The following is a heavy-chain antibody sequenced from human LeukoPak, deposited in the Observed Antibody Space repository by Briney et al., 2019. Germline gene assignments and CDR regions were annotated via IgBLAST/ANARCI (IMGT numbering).Heavy chain of an antibody. D-gene: IGHD3-3*01. CDR1: GFTFSSYS. V-gene: IGHV3-21*04. CDR2: ISSSSSYI. CDR3: ARTNHDFWSGYYKGEFDY. J-gene: IGHJ4*02. Sequence: GGSLRLSCAASGFTFSSYSMNWVRQAPGKGLEWVSSISSSSSYIYYADSVKGRFTISRDNAKNSLYLQMNSLRAEDTAVYYCARTNHDFWSGYYKGEFDYWGQGTLVTVFS.